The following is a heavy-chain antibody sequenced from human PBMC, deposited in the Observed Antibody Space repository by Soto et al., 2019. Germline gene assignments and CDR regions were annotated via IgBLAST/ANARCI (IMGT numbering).Heavy chain of an antibody. Sequence: EVQLVETGGGLIQPGGSLRLSCAASGFTVSSNYMSWVRQAPGKGVEWVSVIYSGGSTYYADSVKGRFTISRDNSKNMLYLQMNSLRAEDTAVYYCAREGGSSSGASYGMDVWGQGTTVTVSS. CDR2: IYSGGST. D-gene: IGHD6-6*01. J-gene: IGHJ6*02. CDR1: GFTVSSNY. CDR3: AREGGSSSGASYGMDV. V-gene: IGHV3-53*02.